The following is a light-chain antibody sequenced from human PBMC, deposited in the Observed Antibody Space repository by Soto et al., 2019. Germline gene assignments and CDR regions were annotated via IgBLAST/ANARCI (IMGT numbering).Light chain of an antibody. CDR3: QQRCNWPLT. CDR1: QSVIIY. Sequence: EILLTQSPATLSLSPGERATITCRASQSVIIYLAWYQQKPGQAPRLLIYDASNRATGIPPRFRGSGSGTAFTITTSSREPEDFSAYYCQQRCNWPLTFGGGTKVEI. J-gene: IGKJ4*01. CDR2: DAS. V-gene: IGKV3-11*01.